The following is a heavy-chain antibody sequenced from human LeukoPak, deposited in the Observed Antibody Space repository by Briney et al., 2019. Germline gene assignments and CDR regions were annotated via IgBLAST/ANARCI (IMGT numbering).Heavy chain of an antibody. V-gene: IGHV1-8*01. Sequence: ASVKVSCKASGYTFTSYDINWVRQATGQGLEWMGWMNPNSGNTGYAQKFQGRVTMTRDTSTSTVYMELSSLRSEDTAVYYCARGSPLYPRDGFDIWGQGTMVTVSS. CDR2: MNPNSGNT. D-gene: IGHD2-8*01. CDR3: ARGSPLYPRDGFDI. J-gene: IGHJ3*02. CDR1: GYTFTSYD.